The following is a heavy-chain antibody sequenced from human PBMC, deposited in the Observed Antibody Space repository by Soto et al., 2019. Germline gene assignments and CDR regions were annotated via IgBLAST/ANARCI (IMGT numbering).Heavy chain of an antibody. CDR1: GFTFSNYA. Sequence: EVQLLESGGGLVQPGGSLRLFCAASGFTFSNYAMSWVRQTPGKGLEWVSTISGGGGNTYYQDSVKGRFTISRDNSKDTVYLQMNSLRAEDTAIYYCAKERLGRGADYWGQGALVTVTS. CDR2: ISGGGGNT. J-gene: IGHJ4*02. V-gene: IGHV3-23*01. CDR3: AKERLGRGADY.